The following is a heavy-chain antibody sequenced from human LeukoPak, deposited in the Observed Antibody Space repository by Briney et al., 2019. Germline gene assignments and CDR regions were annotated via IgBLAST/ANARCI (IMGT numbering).Heavy chain of an antibody. D-gene: IGHD5-18*01. Sequence: GGSLRLSCAGSGFTFNNYAMSWVRQAPGKGLGWVSGISASGGTTYYADSVKGRFTIARDNPKNTLYLQMNNLRPEDTAVYYCARGYYESYGYIFEYWGQGTLVTVSS. CDR3: ARGYYESYGYIFEY. V-gene: IGHV3-23*01. CDR1: GFTFNNYA. CDR2: ISASGGTT. J-gene: IGHJ4*02.